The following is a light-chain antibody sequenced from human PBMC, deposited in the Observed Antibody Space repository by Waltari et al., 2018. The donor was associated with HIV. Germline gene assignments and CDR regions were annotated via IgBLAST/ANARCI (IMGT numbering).Light chain of an antibody. CDR1: QYISSY. V-gene: IGKV1-39*01. Sequence: IQISHSPYSPSPSVQGTVIITCRASQYISSYLTWYQQKPGKAPNLLIYGASSMQSGVPSRFSGSGFGTDFSLTISSLDPEDFAVYFCQQSYSMYTFGQGTKVEI. J-gene: IGKJ2*01. CDR3: QQSYSMYT. CDR2: GAS.